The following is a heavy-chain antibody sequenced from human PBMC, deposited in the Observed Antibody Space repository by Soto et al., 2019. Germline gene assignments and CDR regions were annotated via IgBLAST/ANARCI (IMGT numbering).Heavy chain of an antibody. D-gene: IGHD2-2*01. V-gene: IGHV3-23*01. CDR3: ATSSRTSEY. CDR2: ISSSGGAT. Sequence: EVQLLESGGGLVQPGGSLRLSCAVSGFTFSNYAMGWVRQAPGKGLQWVSGISSSGGATFYADSVKGRFTISRDNYKNMVYLQMNSRRAEDTALYSCATSSRTSEYWGQGTLVTVSS. CDR1: GFTFSNYA. J-gene: IGHJ4*02.